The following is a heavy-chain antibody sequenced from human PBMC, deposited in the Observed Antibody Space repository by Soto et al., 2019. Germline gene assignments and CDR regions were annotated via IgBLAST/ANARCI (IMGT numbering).Heavy chain of an antibody. D-gene: IGHD3-22*01. J-gene: IGHJ4*02. CDR3: ARNGDSGYYFDY. Sequence: HPGGSLRLSCAASGVTFSSYAMHWVRQAPGKGLEYVSGISSNGGSTDYANSVKGRFTISRDNSKNTLYLQMGSLRAEDMAVYYCARNGDSGYYFDYWGQGT. CDR2: ISSNGGST. CDR1: GVTFSSYA. V-gene: IGHV3-64*01.